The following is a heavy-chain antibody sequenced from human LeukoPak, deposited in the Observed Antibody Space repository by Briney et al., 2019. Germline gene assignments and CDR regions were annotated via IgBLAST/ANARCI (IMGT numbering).Heavy chain of an antibody. CDR2: ISAYNGNT. D-gene: IGHD5-18*01. Sequence: ASVKVSCKASGYTFTSYGISWVRQAPGQGLEWMGWISAYNGNTNYAQKLQGRVTMTTDTSTSTAYMELRSLRSDDTAAYYCARDDTAMPPLDYWGQGTLVTVSS. CDR1: GYTFTSYG. J-gene: IGHJ4*02. V-gene: IGHV1-18*01. CDR3: ARDDTAMPPLDY.